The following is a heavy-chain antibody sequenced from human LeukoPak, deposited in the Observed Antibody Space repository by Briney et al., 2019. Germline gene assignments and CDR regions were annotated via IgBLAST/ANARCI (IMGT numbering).Heavy chain of an antibody. CDR3: ARGARYYYGSGAYYNGLFDY. Sequence: SETLSLTCTVSGGSISSSSYYWSWIRQPPGKGLEWLGETNDSGSTNYNSSLKSRVSISVDTSKNQFSLKLRSVTAADTAVYYCARGARYYYGSGAYYNGLFDYWGQGTLVIVSS. J-gene: IGHJ4*02. V-gene: IGHV4-39*07. D-gene: IGHD3-10*01. CDR2: TNDSGST. CDR1: GGSISSSSYY.